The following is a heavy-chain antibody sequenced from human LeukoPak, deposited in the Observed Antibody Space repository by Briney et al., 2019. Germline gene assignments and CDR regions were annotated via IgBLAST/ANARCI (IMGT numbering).Heavy chain of an antibody. J-gene: IGHJ4*02. V-gene: IGHV3-53*01. Sequence: PGGSLRLSCAASGFTVGSNYMSWVRQAPGRGLEWVSVIYSGGSTYYADSVKGRFTISRDNSKNTLYLQMNSLRAEDTAVYYCASGGGWLQLFDYWDQGTLVTVSS. CDR3: ASGGGWLQLFDY. D-gene: IGHD5-24*01. CDR2: IYSGGST. CDR1: GFTVGSNY.